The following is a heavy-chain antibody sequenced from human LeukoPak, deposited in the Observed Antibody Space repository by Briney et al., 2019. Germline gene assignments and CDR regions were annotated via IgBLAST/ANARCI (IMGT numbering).Heavy chain of an antibody. CDR1: GFTFSKAW. V-gene: IGHV3-15*01. CDR2: IKSKTDGGTT. J-gene: IGHJ4*02. CDR3: TTDPHYDVLTGHYKPEAY. Sequence: GGSLRLSCAVSGFTFSKAWMSWVRQAPGKGLEWVGRIKSKTDGGTTEYGSPVKDRFTISRDDSKNTLYLQMNSLKTEDTAVYYCTTDPHYDVLTGHYKPEAYWGQGALVTVSP. D-gene: IGHD3-9*01.